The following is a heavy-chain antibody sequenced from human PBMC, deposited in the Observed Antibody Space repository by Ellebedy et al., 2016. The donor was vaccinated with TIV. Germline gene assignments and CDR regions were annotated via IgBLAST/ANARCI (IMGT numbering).Heavy chain of an antibody. J-gene: IGHJ6*02. D-gene: IGHD3-3*01. CDR2: IYPSESDT. CDR1: GYSFTSYW. V-gene: IGHV5-51*01. Sequence: GESLKISCNGSGYSFTSYWIGWVRQMPGKGLEWMGIIYPSESDTRYSQSFQGPVTIPADKSISTAYLQWSSLKASDTAMYYCARQITIFGVALRGMDVWGQGTTVTVSS. CDR3: ARQITIFGVALRGMDV.